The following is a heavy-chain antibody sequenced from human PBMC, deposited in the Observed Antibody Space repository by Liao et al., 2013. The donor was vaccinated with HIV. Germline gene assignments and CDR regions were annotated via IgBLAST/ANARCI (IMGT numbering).Heavy chain of an antibody. CDR2: INHSGST. CDR3: ARSGSFCGGWSRKYFQH. D-gene: IGHD6-19*01. V-gene: IGHV4-34*01. J-gene: IGHJ1*01. Sequence: QVQLQQWGAGLLKPSETLSLTCAVYGGSFSGYYWNWIRQPPGKGLEWIGEINHSGSTNYNPSLKSRVTISVDTSKNQFSLKLSSVTAADTAVYYCARSGSFCGGWSRKYFQHWARAPGHRLL. CDR1: GGSFSGYY.